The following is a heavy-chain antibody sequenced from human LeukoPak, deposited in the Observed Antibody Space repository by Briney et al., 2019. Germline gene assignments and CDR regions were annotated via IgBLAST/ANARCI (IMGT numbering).Heavy chain of an antibody. Sequence: GGSLRLSCAASGFTFSSYAMSWVRQAPGKGLEWVSYVSSSGSTIYYADSVKGRFTISRDNAKNSLYLQMNSLRAEDTAVYYCASRSIQLWTIDYWGQGTLVTVSS. V-gene: IGHV3-48*04. D-gene: IGHD5-18*01. CDR2: VSSSGSTI. CDR1: GFTFSSYA. CDR3: ASRSIQLWTIDY. J-gene: IGHJ4*02.